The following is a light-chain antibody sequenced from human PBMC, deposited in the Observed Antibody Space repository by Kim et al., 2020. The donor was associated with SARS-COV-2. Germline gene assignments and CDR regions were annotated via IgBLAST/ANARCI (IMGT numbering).Light chain of an antibody. J-gene: IGKJ2*01. CDR2: KAS. Sequence: SASVGDRVTIPCRASQTIGSWLAWYQQKAGKAPKLLIYKASNLESGVPSRFSGSGSGTHFTLTISSLQPDDFATYYCQQYSSFPYTFGQGTKLEI. V-gene: IGKV1-5*03. CDR3: QQYSSFPYT. CDR1: QTIGSW.